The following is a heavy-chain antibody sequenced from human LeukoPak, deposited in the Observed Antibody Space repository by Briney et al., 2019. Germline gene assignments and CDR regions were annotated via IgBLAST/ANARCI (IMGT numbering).Heavy chain of an antibody. CDR1: GGSISSGGYY. CDR3: ARDNLDGVVRWFGDFDY. V-gene: IGHV4-31*03. J-gene: IGHJ4*02. Sequence: PSQTLSLTCTVSGGSISSGGYYWSWIRQHPGKGLEWIGYIYYSGSTYYNPSLKSRATISVDTSKSQFSLKLSSVTAADTAVYYCARDNLDGVVRWFGDFDYWGQGTLVTVSS. D-gene: IGHD3-10*01. CDR2: IYYSGST.